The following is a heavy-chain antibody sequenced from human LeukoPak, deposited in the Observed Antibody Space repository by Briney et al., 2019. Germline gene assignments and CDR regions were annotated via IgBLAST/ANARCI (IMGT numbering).Heavy chain of an antibody. D-gene: IGHD2-15*01. J-gene: IGHJ4*02. CDR2: INPNSGGT. CDR3: ARSYCSGGSCYDY. V-gene: IGHV1-2*02. CDR1: GGTFSSYA. Sequence: ASVKVSCKASGGTFSSYAISWVRQAPGQGLEWMGWINPNSGGTNYAQKFQGRVTMTRDTSISTAYMELSRLRSDDTAVYYCARSYCSGGSCYDYWGQGALVTVSS.